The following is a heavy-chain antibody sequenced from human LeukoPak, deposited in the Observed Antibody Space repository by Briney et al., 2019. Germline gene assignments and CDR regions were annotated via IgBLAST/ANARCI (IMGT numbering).Heavy chain of an antibody. CDR1: GGSVSSGYYY. CDR3: ARAASPSCRECLSV. Sequence: SETLSLTCTVSGGSVSSGYYYLTWVRQPPGKGLDLIGNIYYTGSTYYNPSLKSRVTILVDTSKNQLSLNLRSVTAADTAVYYCARAASPSCRECLSVWSQGTLVTVSS. CDR2: IYYTGST. V-gene: IGHV4-61*01. J-gene: IGHJ4*02. D-gene: IGHD3-3*01.